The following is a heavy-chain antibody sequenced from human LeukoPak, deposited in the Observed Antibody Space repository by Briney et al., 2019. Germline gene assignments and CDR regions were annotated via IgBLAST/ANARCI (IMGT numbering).Heavy chain of an antibody. CDR2: ISDSGDNT. CDR1: GFIFSSYV. V-gene: IGHV3-23*01. CDR3: AKGGSLIDY. Sequence: GGSLRLSCAASGFIFSSYVLSWVRQAPGKGLEWVSSISDSGDNTYYADSVKGRFTISRDNSQNTLHLEMNSLRAEDAAVYFCAKGGSLIDYWGQGTLVTVSS. D-gene: IGHD1-1*01. J-gene: IGHJ4*02.